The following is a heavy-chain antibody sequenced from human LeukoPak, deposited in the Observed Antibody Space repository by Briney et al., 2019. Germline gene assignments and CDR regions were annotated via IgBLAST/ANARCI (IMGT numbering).Heavy chain of an antibody. CDR1: GFTFSSYA. V-gene: IGHV3-30-3*01. CDR3: ARDKLHQNYFDY. CDR2: ISYDGSNK. Sequence: PGGSLRLSCAASGFTFSSYAMHWVRQAPGKGLEWVAVISYDGSNKYYADSVKGRFTISRDNSKNTLYLQMNSLRAEDTAVYCCARDKLHQNYFDYWGQGTLVTVSS. D-gene: IGHD5-24*01. J-gene: IGHJ4*02.